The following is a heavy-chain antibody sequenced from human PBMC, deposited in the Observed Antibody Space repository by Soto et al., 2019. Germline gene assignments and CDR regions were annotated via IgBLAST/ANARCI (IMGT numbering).Heavy chain of an antibody. CDR2: INAGNGNT. CDR3: AKGIAAAGIPLDAFDI. V-gene: IGHV1-3*01. Sequence: GASVKVSCKASGYTFTSYAIHWVRQAPGQRLEWMGWINAGNGNTKYSQKLQGRVTITRDTSATTAHMELSSLRSEDTAVYYCAKGIAAAGIPLDAFDIWGQGTMVTVSS. J-gene: IGHJ3*02. CDR1: GYTFTSYA. D-gene: IGHD6-13*01.